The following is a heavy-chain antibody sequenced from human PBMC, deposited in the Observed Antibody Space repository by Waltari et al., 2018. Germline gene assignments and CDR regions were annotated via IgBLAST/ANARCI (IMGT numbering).Heavy chain of an antibody. Sequence: QVQLVATGGGVVQPGGSLRLSCAASGFTFSRYGMHWIRQAPGKGLEWVEFIRYDGSNKYYADSVKGRFTISRDNSKNTLYLQMNSLRAEDTAVYYCAKGFGSGYKGLVCDYWGQGTLVTVSS. D-gene: IGHD5-12*01. CDR3: AKGFGSGYKGLVCDY. CDR2: IRYDGSNK. V-gene: IGHV3-30*02. CDR1: GFTFSRYG. J-gene: IGHJ4*02.